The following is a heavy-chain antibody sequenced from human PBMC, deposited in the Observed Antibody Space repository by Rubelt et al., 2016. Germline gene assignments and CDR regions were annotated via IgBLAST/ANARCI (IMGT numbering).Heavy chain of an antibody. Sequence: EVQLVQSGAEVKKPGESLKISCKGSGYSFTSNWIVWVRQMPGKGLEWMGIIFPGDSDTTYSPSFQGHVTISSDKSINTAYLHWSSLKASETAIYYCASVGRFSGYDAYYFDYWGQGTLVTVSS. D-gene: IGHD5-12*01. CDR3: ASVGRFSGYDAYYFDY. V-gene: IGHV5-51*01. CDR2: IFPGDSDT. CDR1: GYSFTSNW. J-gene: IGHJ4*02.